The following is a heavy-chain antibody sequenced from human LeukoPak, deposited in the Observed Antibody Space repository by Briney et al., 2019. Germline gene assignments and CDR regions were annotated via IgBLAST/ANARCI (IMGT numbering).Heavy chain of an antibody. Sequence: GGSLRLSCAASGFTFSTYWMAWVRQVPGKGLEWVANIKYNGIEKYHVDSVKGRFTISRDNAKNSLHLQMNSLRTEDTAVYYCARDTVVVPQGDAFDLWGQGTMVTVSS. V-gene: IGHV3-7*04. CDR1: GFTFSTYW. J-gene: IGHJ3*01. CDR2: IKYNGIEK. CDR3: ARDTVVVPQGDAFDL. D-gene: IGHD2-2*01.